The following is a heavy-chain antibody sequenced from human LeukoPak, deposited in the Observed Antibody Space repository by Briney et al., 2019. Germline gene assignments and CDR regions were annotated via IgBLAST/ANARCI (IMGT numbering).Heavy chain of an antibody. V-gene: IGHV3-30-3*01. J-gene: IGHJ1*01. D-gene: IGHD6-13*01. CDR3: ARDPGSAGTTGLGYFQH. CDR1: GFTFSSYA. Sequence: GRSLRLSCAASGFTFSSYAMHWVRQAPGKGLEWVAVISYDGSNKYYADPVKGRFTISRDNSKNTLYLQMNSLRAEDTAVYYCARDPGSAGTTGLGYFQHWGQGTLVTVSS. CDR2: ISYDGSNK.